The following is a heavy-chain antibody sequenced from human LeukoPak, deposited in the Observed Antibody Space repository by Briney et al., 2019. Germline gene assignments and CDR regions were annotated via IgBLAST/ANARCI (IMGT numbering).Heavy chain of an antibody. V-gene: IGHV1-18*01. Sequence: AASVKVSCKASGYTFTSHGIAWVRQAPGQGLEWMGWISVYNGNTYYAQKVQGRVTMTTDTSTSTAYMELSSLRSEDTAVYYCARGLYNWNYVPLDYWGQGTLVTVSS. CDR3: ARGLYNWNYVPLDY. J-gene: IGHJ4*02. D-gene: IGHD1-7*01. CDR2: ISVYNGNT. CDR1: GYTFTSHG.